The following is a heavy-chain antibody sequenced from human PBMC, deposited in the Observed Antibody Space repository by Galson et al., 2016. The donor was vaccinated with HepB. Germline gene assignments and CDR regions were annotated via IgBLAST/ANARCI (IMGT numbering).Heavy chain of an antibody. CDR3: ARDAGYSSGLLDY. Sequence: SLRLSCAASEFTFSIYGMHWVRQAPGKGLEWVAIISPDGSNKNYADSARGRFTISRDNSKNTLSLQMNSLRAEDTAVYYCARDAGYSSGLLDYWGQGTLVTVSS. CDR2: ISPDGSNK. D-gene: IGHD6-19*01. J-gene: IGHJ4*02. V-gene: IGHV3-30*03. CDR1: EFTFSIYG.